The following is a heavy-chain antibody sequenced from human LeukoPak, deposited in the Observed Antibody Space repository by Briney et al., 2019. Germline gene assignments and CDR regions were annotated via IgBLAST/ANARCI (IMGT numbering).Heavy chain of an antibody. J-gene: IGHJ5*02. V-gene: IGHV5-51*01. CDR1: GYSFTSYW. D-gene: IGHD2-2*01. Sequence: GESLKISCKGSGYSFTSYWIGWVRQMPGKGLEWMGIIYPGDSDTRYSPSFQGQVTISADKSISTAYLQWSSLKASDTAMYYCARRAYPYCSSTSCHSGWFDPWGQGTLVTVSS. CDR2: IYPGDSDT. CDR3: ARRAYPYCSSTSCHSGWFDP.